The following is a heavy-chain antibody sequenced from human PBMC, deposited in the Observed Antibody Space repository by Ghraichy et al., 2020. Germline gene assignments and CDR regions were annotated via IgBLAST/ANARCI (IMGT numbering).Heavy chain of an antibody. CDR1: GFTFSSYA. CDR2: ISGSGGST. D-gene: IGHD2-21*02. Sequence: GGSLRLSCAASGFTFSSYAMSWDRQAPGKGLEWVSAISGSGGSTYYADSVKGRFTISRDNSKNTLYLQMNSLRAEDTAVYYCAVVVTAIVFDYWGQGTLVTVSS. J-gene: IGHJ4*02. V-gene: IGHV3-23*01. CDR3: AVVVTAIVFDY.